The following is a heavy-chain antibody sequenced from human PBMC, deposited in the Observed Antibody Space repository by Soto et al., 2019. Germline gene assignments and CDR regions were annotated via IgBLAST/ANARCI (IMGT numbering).Heavy chain of an antibody. CDR2: IYYSGST. J-gene: IGHJ4*02. Sequence: SETLSLPCTFSGGSISSGGYYWGWIRQHPGKGLEWIGCIYYSGSTYYNPSLKSRVTISVDTSKNQFSLKLSSVTAADTAVYYCARSSGSFGVVPVREHYWGQGTLVTVSS. CDR1: GGSISSGGYY. V-gene: IGHV4-39*01. CDR3: ARSSGSFGVVPVREHY. D-gene: IGHD3-3*02.